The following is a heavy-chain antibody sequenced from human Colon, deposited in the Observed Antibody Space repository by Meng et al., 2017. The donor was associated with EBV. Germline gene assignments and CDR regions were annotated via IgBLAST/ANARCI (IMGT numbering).Heavy chain of an antibody. Sequence: QVQLVRSGYEVKTPGASVKVSCKTSGYTFTSYGISWVRQAPGQGLEWMGWISAYNGNTNYAQKLQGRVTMTTDTSTSTAYMELRSLRSDDTAVYYCAASSSSWYQNWFDPWGQGTLVTVSS. CDR1: GYTFTSYG. J-gene: IGHJ5*02. CDR3: AASSSSWYQNWFDP. CDR2: ISAYNGNT. D-gene: IGHD6-13*01. V-gene: IGHV1-18*01.